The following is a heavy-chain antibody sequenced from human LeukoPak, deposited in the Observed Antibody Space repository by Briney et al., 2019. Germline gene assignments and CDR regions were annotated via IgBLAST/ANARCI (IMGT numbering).Heavy chain of an antibody. Sequence: PSEALSLTFTVSGGSISSYYWSWLRQPAGEGLEWIGRIYTSGSNNYNPSLKSRVAMSVETSKNQFSLKLSSVTAADTAVYYCARAYYYDSSGYPGAFDIWGQGTMVTVSS. CDR3: ARAYYYDSSGYPGAFDI. V-gene: IGHV4-4*07. J-gene: IGHJ3*02. D-gene: IGHD3-22*01. CDR2: IYTSGSN. CDR1: GGSISSYY.